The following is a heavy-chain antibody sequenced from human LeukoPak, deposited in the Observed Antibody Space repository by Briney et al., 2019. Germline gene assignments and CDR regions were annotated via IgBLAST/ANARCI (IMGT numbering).Heavy chain of an antibody. CDR2: INHSGST. D-gene: IGHD3-10*01. CDR1: GGSFSGYY. CDR3: AREASGYFDY. Sequence: KPSETLSLTCAVYGGSFSGYYWSWIRQPPGKGLEWIGEINHSGSTNHNPSLKSRVTISVDTSKNQFSLKLSSVTAADTAVYYCAREASGYFDYWGQGTLVTVSS. V-gene: IGHV4-34*01. J-gene: IGHJ4*02.